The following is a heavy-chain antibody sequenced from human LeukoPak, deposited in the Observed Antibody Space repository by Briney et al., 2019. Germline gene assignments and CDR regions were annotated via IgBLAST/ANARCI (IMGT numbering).Heavy chain of an antibody. CDR2: IWCDGSNK. D-gene: IGHD2-21*01. Sequence: PGGSLRLSCAASGFTFSSYGMRWVRQAPGKGLEWVAVIWCDGSNKYYVDSVKGRFTISRDNFKNTLYLQMNSLRAEDTAVYYCAKGPGYSTIDYWGQGTLVTVSS. CDR1: GFTFSSYG. V-gene: IGHV3-33*06. CDR3: AKGPGYSTIDY. J-gene: IGHJ4*02.